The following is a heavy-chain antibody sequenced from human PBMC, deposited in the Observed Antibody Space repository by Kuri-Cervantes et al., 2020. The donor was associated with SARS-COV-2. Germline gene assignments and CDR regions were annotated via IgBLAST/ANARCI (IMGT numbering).Heavy chain of an antibody. J-gene: IGHJ5*02. CDR2: IYYSGST. CDR3: ARSSPGTNWFDL. D-gene: IGHD1-1*01. Sequence: SETLSLTCTVSGGSISSHYWSWIRQPPGKGMEWMGYIYYSGSTNYNPSLKSRVTISVDTSKSQFSLKLSSVTAADTAVYYCARSSPGTNWFDLWGQGTLVTVSS. CDR1: GGSISSHY. V-gene: IGHV4-59*11.